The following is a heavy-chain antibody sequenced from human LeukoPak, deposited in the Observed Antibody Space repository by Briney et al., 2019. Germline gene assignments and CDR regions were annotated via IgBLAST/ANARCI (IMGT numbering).Heavy chain of an antibody. D-gene: IGHD3-22*01. CDR2: IYYSGST. CDR1: GGSISSYY. J-gene: IGHJ4*02. V-gene: IGHV4-59*12. Sequence: SETLSLTCTVSGGSISSYYWSWIRQTPGKGLEWIGYIYYSGSTNYNPSLKSRVTISVDTSKNQFSLKLSSVTAADTAVYYCARAPYYDSSGYSGPALDYWGQGTLVTVSS. CDR3: ARAPYYDSSGYSGPALDY.